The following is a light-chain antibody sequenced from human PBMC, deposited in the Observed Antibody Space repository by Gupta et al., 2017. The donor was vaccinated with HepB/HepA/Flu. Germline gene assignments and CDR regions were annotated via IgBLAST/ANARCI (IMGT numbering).Light chain of an antibody. J-gene: IGKJ4*01. CDR2: AAS. CDR1: QGISSF. CDR3: QQHNSYPLI. V-gene: IGKV1-9*01. Sequence: SPSFLSASVGDRVTITCRASQGISSFLAWYQQKPGQAPKLLINAASTLQRGVPSRFSGSGSGTEFTLTISSLQPEDFGTYYCQQHNSYPLIFGGGTKVEIK.